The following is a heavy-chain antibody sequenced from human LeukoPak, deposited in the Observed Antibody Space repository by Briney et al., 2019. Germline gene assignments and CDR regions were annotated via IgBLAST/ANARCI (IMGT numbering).Heavy chain of an antibody. V-gene: IGHV3-23*01. CDR2: ISDSGSST. Sequence: GGSLRLSCAASGFTFSSYAMSWVRQAPGKGLEWVSIISDSGSSTYYADSVKGRFTISRDNSKNTLFLQMNSLRAEDTAVYYCAKFLRRQLVPLFDYWGQGTLVTVSS. J-gene: IGHJ4*02. D-gene: IGHD6-6*01. CDR3: AKFLRRQLVPLFDY. CDR1: GFTFSSYA.